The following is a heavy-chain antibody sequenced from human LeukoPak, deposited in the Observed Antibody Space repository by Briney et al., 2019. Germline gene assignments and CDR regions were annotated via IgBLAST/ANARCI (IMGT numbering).Heavy chain of an antibody. J-gene: IGHJ3*02. CDR1: GFTFSSYD. CDR3: VRGPYCGGGTCYTLGAFDI. CDR2: IRYDGSNK. Sequence: QPGGSLRLSCAASGFTFSSYDMHWVRQAPGKGLEWVTFIRYDGSNKYYADSVKGRFTISRDNSKNTLYLQMNSLRAEDTAVYYCVRGPYCGGGTCYTLGAFDIWGQGTLASVSS. D-gene: IGHD2-15*01. V-gene: IGHV3-30*02.